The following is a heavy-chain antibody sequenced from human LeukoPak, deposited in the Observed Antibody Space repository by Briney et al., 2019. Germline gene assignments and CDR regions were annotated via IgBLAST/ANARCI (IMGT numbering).Heavy chain of an antibody. CDR1: GGSISSYY. V-gene: IGHV4-59*01. J-gene: IGHJ4*02. CDR2: IYYSGST. CDR3: ARAAYYYDSSGYLH. D-gene: IGHD3-22*01. Sequence: PSETLSLTCTVSGGSISSYYWSWIRQPPGKGLEWIGCIYYSGSTNYNPSLKSRVTISVDTSKNQFSLKLSSVTAADTAVYYCARAAYYYDSSGYLHWGQGTLVTVSS.